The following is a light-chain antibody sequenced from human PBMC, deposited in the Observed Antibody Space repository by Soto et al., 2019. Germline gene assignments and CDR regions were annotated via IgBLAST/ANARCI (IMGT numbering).Light chain of an antibody. V-gene: IGKV3-15*01. J-gene: IGKJ4*01. CDR1: QSVNLN. Sequence: EIVMTQSPATLSVSPGETATLSCRASQSVNLNLAWYQQKPGQAPRLLIYGASIRATGIPARFSGSGAGTEFPLTITTLQSEESAVYYCQQCVSWPPLTFGGGTTVEIK. CDR3: QQCVSWPPLT. CDR2: GAS.